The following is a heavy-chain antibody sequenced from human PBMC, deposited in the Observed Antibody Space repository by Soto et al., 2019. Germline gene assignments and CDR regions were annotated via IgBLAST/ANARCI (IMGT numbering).Heavy chain of an antibody. CDR3: SRRAERWIQFGFDY. J-gene: IGHJ4*02. Sequence: SETLSLTCTVSGGSISSSSYYWGWIRQPPGKGLEWIGSIYYSGSTYYNPSLKSRVTISVDTSKNQFSLKLSSVTAADTAVYYCSRRAERWIQFGFDYCGQGTLVTGSA. CDR1: GGSISSSSYY. D-gene: IGHD5-18*01. CDR2: IYYSGST. V-gene: IGHV4-39*01.